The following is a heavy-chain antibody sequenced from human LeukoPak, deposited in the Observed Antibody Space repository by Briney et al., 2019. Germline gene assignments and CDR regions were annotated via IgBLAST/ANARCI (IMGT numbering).Heavy chain of an antibody. Sequence: GGSLRLSCSDSGFTLSNSWMHWVRQVPGKGLVWVARIYNDGSTINYADSVKGRFTISRDNPANTLFLQMSSLRAEDTAVYYCAREKDDHGDPGPLDAWGQGDLVTVSS. D-gene: IGHD4-17*01. CDR1: GFTLSNSW. J-gene: IGHJ5*02. CDR2: IYNDGSTI. CDR3: AREKDDHGDPGPLDA. V-gene: IGHV3-74*01.